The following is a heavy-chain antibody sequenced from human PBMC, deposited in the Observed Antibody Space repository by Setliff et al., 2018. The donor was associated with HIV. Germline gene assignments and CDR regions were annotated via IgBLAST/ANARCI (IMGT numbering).Heavy chain of an antibody. D-gene: IGHD2-21*01. CDR3: TRAQIAAPRPFDY. CDR1: GGAFSGYY. V-gene: IGHV4-34*01. J-gene: IGHJ4*02. Sequence: SETLSLTCAAYGGAFSGYYWNWIRQSPGRGLEWIGEVNHKGVANYSPSLMRRATISADTSKNQFSLRLSSVTAADTALYFCTRAQIAAPRPFDYWGQGTLVTVS. CDR2: VNHKGVA.